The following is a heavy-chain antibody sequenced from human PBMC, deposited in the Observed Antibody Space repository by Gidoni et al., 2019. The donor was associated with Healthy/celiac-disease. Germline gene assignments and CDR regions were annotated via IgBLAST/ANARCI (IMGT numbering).Heavy chain of an antibody. Sequence: QLQLQESGPGLVTPSETLSLTCTVSGGSLSSSRYYWGWIRQPPGKGLEWIWSLYYSGSTYYNPSLKSRVTISVDTSKNQFSLKLSSVTAADTAVYYCAGVSSSSRYYFDYWGQGTLVTVSS. V-gene: IGHV4-39*01. CDR1: GGSLSSSRYY. D-gene: IGHD6-6*01. J-gene: IGHJ4*02. CDR3: AGVSSSSRYYFDY. CDR2: LYYSGST.